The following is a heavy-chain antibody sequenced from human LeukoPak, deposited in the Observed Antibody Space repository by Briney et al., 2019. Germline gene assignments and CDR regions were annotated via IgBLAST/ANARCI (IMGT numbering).Heavy chain of an antibody. CDR1: GFMIDDFA. CDR2: ISWKGAPV. CDR3: ARDRVSVATVMYV. V-gene: IGHV3-9*01. D-gene: IGHD5-12*01. J-gene: IGHJ6*02. Sequence: SLRLSCEVSGFMIDDFAMYCVRQAPGKGVGLGSGISWKGAPVGFAHSVKSRFTISSDSAKNSLYLHMNSLRVEDTALYCCARDRVSVATVMYVWGQGTTVIVSS.